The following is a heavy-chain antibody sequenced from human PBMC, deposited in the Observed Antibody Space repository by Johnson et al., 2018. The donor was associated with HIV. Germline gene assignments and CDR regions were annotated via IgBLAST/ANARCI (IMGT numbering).Heavy chain of an antibody. Sequence: VQLVESGGGVVRPVGSLRLSCAASGFTFDDYGMSWVRQAPGKGLEWVAVISNDGRKKNYADSVKGRFTISRDNSKNSLYLRMNSLRAEDTALYYCARGHIHSSSWSLGAFDIWGQGTMVTVSS. D-gene: IGHD6-13*01. CDR3: ARGHIHSSSWSLGAFDI. J-gene: IGHJ3*02. CDR2: ISNDGRKK. V-gene: IGHV3-20*04. CDR1: GFTFDDYG.